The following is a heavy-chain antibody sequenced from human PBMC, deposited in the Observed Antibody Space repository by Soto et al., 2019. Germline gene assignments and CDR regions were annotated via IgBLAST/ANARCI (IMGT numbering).Heavy chain of an antibody. CDR2: ISAYNDNT. Sequence: QVQLVQSGAEVKKPGASVKVSCKASGYTFTTYGISWVRQAPGQGLEWMGWISAYNDNTNYAQMLQGRVTMTQDTSTSTAYMELRSLRSDDTSVYCCARVDYYDSSGYYDYDAFDIWGQGTMVTVSS. CDR1: GYTFTTYG. CDR3: ARVDYYDSSGYYDYDAFDI. D-gene: IGHD3-22*01. V-gene: IGHV1-18*01. J-gene: IGHJ3*02.